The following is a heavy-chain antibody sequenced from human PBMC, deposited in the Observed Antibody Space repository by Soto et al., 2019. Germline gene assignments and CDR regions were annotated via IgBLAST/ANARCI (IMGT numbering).Heavy chain of an antibody. D-gene: IGHD7-27*01. J-gene: IGHJ3*02. CDR1: GFTFSSYA. V-gene: IGHV3-23*01. CDR2: ITGSGGST. Sequence: EVQLLESGGGLVQPGGSLRLSCAASGFTFSSYAMSWVRQAPGKGLEWVSAITGSGGSTYYADSVKGRFTISRDNSKNTLYLQMNSLRAEDTAVYYCAKPTGGYDAFDIWGQGTMVTVSS. CDR3: AKPTGGYDAFDI.